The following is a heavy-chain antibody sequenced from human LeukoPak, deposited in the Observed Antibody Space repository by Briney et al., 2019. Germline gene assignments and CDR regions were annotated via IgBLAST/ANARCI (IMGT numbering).Heavy chain of an antibody. D-gene: IGHD5-24*01. J-gene: IGHJ6*02. Sequence: SVKVSCKASGGTFSSYAISWVRQAPGQGLEWMGGIIPILGTANYAQKFQGRVTITADESTSTAYMELSSLRSEDTAVYYCARVALGRRWLQTSYYYGMDVWGQGTTVTVSS. CDR2: IIPILGTA. CDR3: ARVALGRRWLQTSYYYGMDV. CDR1: GGTFSSYA. V-gene: IGHV1-69*13.